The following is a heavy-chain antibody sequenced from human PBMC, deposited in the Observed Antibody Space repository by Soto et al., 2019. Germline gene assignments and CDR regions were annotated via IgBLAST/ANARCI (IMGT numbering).Heavy chain of an antibody. V-gene: IGHV3-33*01. CDR2: IFYDGVNE. CDR1: GFTFRQYG. Sequence: QVQLVESGGGVVQPGTSLRLSCAASGFTFRQYGMHWVRQAPGKGLEWVAVIFYDGVNEYYADSVRGRFTVSRDNSGNRVYLQMHSLRVEDTAAYYCVRGWGGGVQLSCLDLWGQGTAVVVSS. J-gene: IGHJ3*01. D-gene: IGHD5-18*01. CDR3: VRGWGGGVQLSCLDL.